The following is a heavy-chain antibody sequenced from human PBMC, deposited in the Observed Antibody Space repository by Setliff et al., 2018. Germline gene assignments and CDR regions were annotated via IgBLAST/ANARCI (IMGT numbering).Heavy chain of an antibody. J-gene: IGHJ4*02. V-gene: IGHV4-34*01. CDR2: INHRGST. CDR3: ARAPRYFDPTGSYFDY. CDR1: GGTFSDYH. Sequence: SETLSLTCAAYGGTFSDYHWTWIRQSPEKGLEWIGEINHRGSTNYNPSLKSRVTISIDTSRDQFSLKLNSATAADTAVYYCARAPRYFDPTGSYFDYWGQGTLVTVSS. D-gene: IGHD3-9*01.